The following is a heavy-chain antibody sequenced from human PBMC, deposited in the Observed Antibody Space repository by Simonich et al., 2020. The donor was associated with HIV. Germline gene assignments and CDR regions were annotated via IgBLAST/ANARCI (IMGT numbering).Heavy chain of an antibody. J-gene: IGHJ3*01. CDR1: GGSFSGHY. Sequence: QVQLQQWGAGLLKPSETLSLTCAVYGGSFSGHYWTWIRQPPGKGLEWIGELNHSGPSNYNPSLKSRVTISVDTSKNQFSLKLNSVTAADTAVYYCARHFWVGESWGAFDFWGQGTMVTVSS. CDR3: ARHFWVGESWGAFDF. D-gene: IGHD3-10*01. V-gene: IGHV4-34*02. CDR2: LNHSGPS.